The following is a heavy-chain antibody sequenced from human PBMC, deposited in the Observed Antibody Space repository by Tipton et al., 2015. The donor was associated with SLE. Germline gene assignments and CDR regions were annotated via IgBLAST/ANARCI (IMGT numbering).Heavy chain of an antibody. V-gene: IGHV4-61*01. CDR1: GYSIGSGYY. Sequence: TLSLTCVVSGYSIGSGYYWSWIRQPPGKGLEYIGFIYYTGSTNYNPSLKSRVTISVDTSKNQFSLKLSSVTAADTAVYYCAKFFGQPYNWFDPWGQGTLVTVSS. J-gene: IGHJ5*02. CDR2: IYYTGST. CDR3: AKFFGQPYNWFDP. D-gene: IGHD3-3*01.